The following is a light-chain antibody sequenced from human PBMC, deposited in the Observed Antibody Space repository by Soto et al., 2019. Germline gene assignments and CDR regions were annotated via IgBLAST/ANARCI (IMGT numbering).Light chain of an antibody. V-gene: IGKV3-11*01. Sequence: EMVFTQYPENLSSCPGGRVTLSCRASQYINTRLAWYQHRPGQVPRLLIYQTSIRAAGIPARFSASGSGTDFTLTISDVQPEDFALYYCHQRQSWPRTFGQGSKVDI. J-gene: IGKJ1*01. CDR1: QYINTR. CDR3: HQRQSWPRT. CDR2: QTS.